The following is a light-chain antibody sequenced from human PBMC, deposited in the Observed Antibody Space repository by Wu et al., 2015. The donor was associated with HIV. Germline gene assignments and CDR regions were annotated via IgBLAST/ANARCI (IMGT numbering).Light chain of an antibody. CDR2: DAS. CDR1: QSVSNY. V-gene: IGKV3-11*01. Sequence: LLTQSPATLSLSPGEGATLSCRASQSVSNYLAWYQQKRGQAPRLLIYDASNRATGIPARFSGSGSGTDFTLTISSLEPEDFAVYYCQQRSNWPVTFGQGTRLEIK. J-gene: IGKJ5*01. CDR3: QQRSNWPVT.